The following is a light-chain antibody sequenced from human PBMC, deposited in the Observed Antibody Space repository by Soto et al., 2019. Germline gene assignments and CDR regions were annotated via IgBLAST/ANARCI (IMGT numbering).Light chain of an antibody. CDR3: QKYNGAPFT. CDR1: QGIANY. J-gene: IGKJ3*01. Sequence: DIQMTQSPSSLSASVGDRVTITCRASQGIANYLAWYQQKPGKVPKLLIYAASTLEPGVPSRFSGSGFGTDFTLSISSLQPEDFATYYCQKYNGAPFTFGPDQSGYQT. V-gene: IGKV1-27*01. CDR2: AAS.